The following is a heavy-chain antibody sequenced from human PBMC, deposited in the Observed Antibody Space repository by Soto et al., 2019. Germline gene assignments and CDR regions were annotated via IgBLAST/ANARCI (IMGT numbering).Heavy chain of an antibody. CDR2: ITFSGNTV. J-gene: IGHJ6*02. Sequence: QVQLVESGECLVKPGGSLRLSCAASGFTFSDYYMSWISQAPGKGLERISYITFSGNTVYYADSLKGRFTISRDNAKNSLYLQMNRLRAEDTAVYYCARVSWREKYGMDVWGQGTTVTVSS. V-gene: IGHV3-11*01. CDR3: ARVSWREKYGMDV. CDR1: GFTFSDYY.